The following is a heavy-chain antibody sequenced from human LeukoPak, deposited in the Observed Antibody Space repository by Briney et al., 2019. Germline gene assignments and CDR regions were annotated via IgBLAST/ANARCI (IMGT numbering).Heavy chain of an antibody. Sequence: VASVKVPCKTSGYIFTPHHIHWMRQAPGQGLELLGWVSAANNPEYSQKFQGRVVITRDASATTSYLELNSLRSEDTAVYYCAMSVEMPPIPSFDYWGQGTLVTVSS. D-gene: IGHD5-24*01. V-gene: IGHV1-3*01. J-gene: IGHJ4*02. CDR3: AMSVEMPPIPSFDY. CDR1: GYIFTPHH. CDR2: VSAANNP.